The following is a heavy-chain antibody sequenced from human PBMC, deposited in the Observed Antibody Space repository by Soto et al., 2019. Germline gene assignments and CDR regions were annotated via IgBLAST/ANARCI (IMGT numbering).Heavy chain of an antibody. CDR1: GGSFSGYY. Sequence: SETLSLTCAVYGGSFSGYYWSWIRQPPGKGLEWIGEINHSGGTNYNPSLKSRVTISVDTSKNQFSLKLSSVTAADTAVYYCARGAVTTYYYDSSGYHYWGQGTLVTVSS. CDR2: INHSGGT. V-gene: IGHV4-34*01. CDR3: ARGAVTTYYYDSSGYHY. J-gene: IGHJ4*02. D-gene: IGHD3-22*01.